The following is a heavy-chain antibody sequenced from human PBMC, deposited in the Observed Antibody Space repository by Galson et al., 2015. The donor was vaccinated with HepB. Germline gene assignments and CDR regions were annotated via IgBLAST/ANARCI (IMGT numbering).Heavy chain of an antibody. V-gene: IGHV4-4*02. CDR1: GGSISSSNW. CDR2: IYHSGST. Sequence: SETLSLTCAVSGGSISSSNWWSWVRQPPGKGLKWIGEIYHSGSTNYNPSLKSQVTISVDKSKNQFSLKLSSVTAADTAVYYCARVDYFSYRYWGQGTLVTVSS. D-gene: IGHD3-16*01. CDR3: ARVDYFSYRY. J-gene: IGHJ4*02.